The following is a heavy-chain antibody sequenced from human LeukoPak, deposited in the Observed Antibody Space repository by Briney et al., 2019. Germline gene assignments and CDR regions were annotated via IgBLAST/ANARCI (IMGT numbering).Heavy chain of an antibody. CDR3: ARNRIFGLFRGAFDI. V-gene: IGHV1-2*02. D-gene: IGHD3/OR15-3a*01. Sequence: ASVRVSCKASGYTFTGYYMHWVRQAPGQGLEWMGWINPNSGGTNYAQTFQGRVTMTSDTSIRAAYMELSRLTSDDTAIYYCARNRIFGLFRGAFDIWGQGTMVIVSP. CDR1: GYTFTGYY. CDR2: INPNSGGT. J-gene: IGHJ3*02.